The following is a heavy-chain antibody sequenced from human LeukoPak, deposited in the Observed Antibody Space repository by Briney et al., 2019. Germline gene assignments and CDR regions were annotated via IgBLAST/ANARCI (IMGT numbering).Heavy chain of an antibody. Sequence: GGSLRLSCAASGFTFTSAWMTWVRQAPGKGLEWVGRIKSNADGGTTDYAAPVKGRITISRDDSKNALYLQMNSLRAEDTAVYYCARLTTVTTRSGGYYYYYGMDVWGQGTTVTVSS. CDR1: GFTFTSAW. CDR2: IKSNADGGTT. D-gene: IGHD4-17*01. V-gene: IGHV3-15*01. J-gene: IGHJ6*02. CDR3: ARLTTVTTRSGGYYYYYGMDV.